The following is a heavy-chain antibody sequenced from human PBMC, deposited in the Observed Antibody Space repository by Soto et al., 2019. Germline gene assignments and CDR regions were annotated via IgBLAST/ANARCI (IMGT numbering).Heavy chain of an antibody. J-gene: IGHJ4*02. CDR2: VYYSGST. V-gene: IGHV4-31*03. CDR1: GGSISSGGYY. D-gene: IGHD3-22*01. Sequence: QVQLQESGPGLVKPSQTLSLTCTVSGGSISSGGYYWSWIRQHPGKGLEWIGYVYYSGSTYYNPSLKSRVTISVDTSKNQFSLKLSSVTAADTAVYYCARVVNYYDSSGYYYLVDYWGQGTLVTVSS. CDR3: ARVVNYYDSSGYYYLVDY.